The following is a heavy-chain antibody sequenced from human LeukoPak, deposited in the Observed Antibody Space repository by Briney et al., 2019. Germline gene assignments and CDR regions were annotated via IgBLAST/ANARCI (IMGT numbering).Heavy chain of an antibody. J-gene: IGHJ3*01. D-gene: IGHD3-22*01. Sequence: VASVKVSCKASGFTFTSSAVQWVRQARGQRLEWIGCIVVGSGNTNYAQKFQERVTITRDMSTSLVYMELSSLRSEDTAVYYCAAEAAYYYDSRDAFDVWGQGTMVTVSS. CDR1: GFTFTSSA. V-gene: IGHV1-58*01. CDR3: AAEAAYYYDSRDAFDV. CDR2: IVVGSGNT.